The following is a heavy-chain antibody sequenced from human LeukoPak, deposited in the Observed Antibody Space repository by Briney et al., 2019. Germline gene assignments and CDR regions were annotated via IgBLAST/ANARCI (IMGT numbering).Heavy chain of an antibody. CDR2: INPNSGGT. J-gene: IGHJ6*03. CDR1: GYTFTGYY. CDR3: ARGGYSGYDYVYYYMDV. V-gene: IGHV1-2*02. D-gene: IGHD5-12*01. Sequence: ASVKVSCKASGYTFTGYYMHWVRQAPGQGLEWMGWINPNSGGTNYAQKFQGRVTMTRDTSISTDYMELSRLSSDDTAVYYCARGGYSGYDYVYYYMDVWGKGTTVTISS.